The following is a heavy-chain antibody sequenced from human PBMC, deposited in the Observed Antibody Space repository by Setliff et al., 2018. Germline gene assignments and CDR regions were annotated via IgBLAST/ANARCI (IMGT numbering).Heavy chain of an antibody. CDR1: GGSFSGYY. J-gene: IGHJ4*02. V-gene: IGHV4-34*12. Sequence: SETLSLTCAVYGGSFSGYYWSWIRQPPGKRLEWIGEIIHSGSTNYNPSLNSRVTISVDTSKNQFSLKLSPVTAADTAVYYCAREYYYGSGSYSDYWGQGTLVTVSS. CDR3: AREYYYGSGSYSDY. CDR2: IIHSGST. D-gene: IGHD3-10*01.